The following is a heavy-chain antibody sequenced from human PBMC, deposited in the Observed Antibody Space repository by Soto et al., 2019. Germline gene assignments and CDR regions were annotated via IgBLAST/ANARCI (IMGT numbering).Heavy chain of an antibody. D-gene: IGHD3-3*01. CDR3: ARKYNDFWSGAWVPGYFDY. CDR2: IDSSGTNT. Sequence: GGSLRLSCAASGFTFRSYEMNWVRQAPGKGLEWVSYIDSSGTNTYYAASVKGRFTISRDNAKNSLYLQMSSLRGEDTAVYYCARKYNDFWSGAWVPGYFDYWGQGTLVTVSS. CDR1: GFTFRSYE. V-gene: IGHV3-48*03. J-gene: IGHJ4*01.